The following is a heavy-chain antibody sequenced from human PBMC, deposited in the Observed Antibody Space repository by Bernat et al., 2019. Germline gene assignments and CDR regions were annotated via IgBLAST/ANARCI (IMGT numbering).Heavy chain of an antibody. J-gene: IGHJ4*02. CDR2: IKSKTDVGTT. D-gene: IGHD6-13*01. Sequence: EVQLVESGGGLVKPGGSLRLSCAASGFTFSNAWMSWVRQAPGKGLEWVGRIKSKTDVGTTDYAAPVKGRFTISRDDSKNTLYLQMNSLKTEDTAVYYCTTALAAGVFDYWGQGTLVTVSS. CDR3: TTALAAGVFDY. V-gene: IGHV3-15*01. CDR1: GFTFSNAW.